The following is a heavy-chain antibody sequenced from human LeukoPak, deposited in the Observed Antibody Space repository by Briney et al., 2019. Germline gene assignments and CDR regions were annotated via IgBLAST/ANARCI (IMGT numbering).Heavy chain of an antibody. V-gene: IGHV3-23*01. CDR3: AKEGGYGDYDY. J-gene: IGHJ4*02. D-gene: IGHD4-17*01. CDR2: ISGSGGST. Sequence: GGSLRLSCAASGFTFSSYAMSWVRQAPGKGLEWVSAISGSGGSTYYADSVKGRFTISRYNSKNTLYLQMNSLRAEDTALYYSAKEGGYGDYDYWGQGTLVTVSS. CDR1: GFTFSSYA.